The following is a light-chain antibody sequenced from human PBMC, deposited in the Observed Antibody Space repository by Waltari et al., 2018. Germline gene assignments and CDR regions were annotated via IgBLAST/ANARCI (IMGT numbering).Light chain of an antibody. Sequence: DIHMTQSPSSLSAPVGDRVTITCQASQDIKKSLNWFHQKAGKAPKVLIVDAYNSQTGAPSRFSGSGSGTDFTFIISSLQPEDMGTYYCQQYHSVPLTFGGGTKVEIK. CDR2: DAY. CDR1: QDIKKS. CDR3: QQYHSVPLT. J-gene: IGKJ4*01. V-gene: IGKV1-33*01.